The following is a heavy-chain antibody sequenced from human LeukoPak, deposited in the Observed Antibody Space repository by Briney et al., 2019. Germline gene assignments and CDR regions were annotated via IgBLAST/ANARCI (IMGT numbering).Heavy chain of an antibody. V-gene: IGHV4-31*03. CDR1: GGSISSGGYY. D-gene: IGHD6-19*01. CDR2: IYYSGST. CDR3: ARCRSSGCYYFDY. Sequence: SETLSLTCTVSGGSISSGGYYWSWIRQHPGKGLEWIGYIYYSGSTYYNPSLKSRVTISVDTSKNQFSLKLSSVTAADTAVYYCARCRSSGCYYFDYWGQGTLVSVSS. J-gene: IGHJ4*02.